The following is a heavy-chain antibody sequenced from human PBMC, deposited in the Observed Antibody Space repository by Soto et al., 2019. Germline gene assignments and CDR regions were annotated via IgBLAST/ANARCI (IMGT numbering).Heavy chain of an antibody. V-gene: IGHV5-51*01. D-gene: IGHD2-15*01. Sequence: GESLKISCKASDYSFTNYWIAWARQMPGQGLELMGIIYPGDSDTRYSPSFQGQVTISADKSISTAYLQWSSLKASDTAIYYCARGGVVARTFDYWGQGTLVTVSS. CDR1: DYSFTNYW. CDR3: ARGGVVARTFDY. CDR2: IYPGDSDT. J-gene: IGHJ4*02.